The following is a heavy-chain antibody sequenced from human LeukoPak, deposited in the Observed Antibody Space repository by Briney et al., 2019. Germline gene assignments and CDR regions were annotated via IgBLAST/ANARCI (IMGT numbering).Heavy chain of an antibody. D-gene: IGHD3-10*01. CDR3: ARDGSGRVPEMSAPDY. Sequence: GGSLRLSCAASGFTFSSYSMNWVRQAPGKGLEWVSYIRSSSRTIYYADSVKGRFTISRDNAKNSLYLQMNSLRAEDTAVYYCARDGSGRVPEMSAPDYWGQGTLVTVSS. J-gene: IGHJ4*02. CDR2: IRSSSRTI. V-gene: IGHV3-48*01. CDR1: GFTFSSYS.